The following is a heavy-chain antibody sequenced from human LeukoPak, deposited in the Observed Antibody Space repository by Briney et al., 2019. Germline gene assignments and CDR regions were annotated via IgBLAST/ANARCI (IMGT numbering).Heavy chain of an antibody. D-gene: IGHD2-2*01. J-gene: IGHJ6*02. V-gene: IGHV3-30-3*01. Sequence: GGSLRLSCAASGFTFSSYAMHWVRQAPGKGLEWVAVISYDGSNKYYADSVKGRFTISRDNSKNTLYLQMNSLRAEDTAVYYCARGPNIVVVLAASHYYYGMDVWGQGTTVTVSS. CDR2: ISYDGSNK. CDR3: ARGPNIVVVLAASHYYYGMDV. CDR1: GFTFSSYA.